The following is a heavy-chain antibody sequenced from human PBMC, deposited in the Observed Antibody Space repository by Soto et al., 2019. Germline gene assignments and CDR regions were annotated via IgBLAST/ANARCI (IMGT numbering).Heavy chain of an antibody. CDR3: ARGHSTDCSNGVCSFFYNHEMDV. V-gene: IGHV1-2*04. CDR2: INPKSGGT. J-gene: IGHJ6*02. D-gene: IGHD2-8*01. Sequence: ASVKVSCKASGYSFTDYHIHWARQAPGKGLEWLGRINPKSGGTSTAQKFQGWVTMTRDRSISTVYMELTRLRSDDTAVYFCARGHSTDCSNGVCSFFYNHEMDVWGQGTTVTVSS. CDR1: GYSFTDYH.